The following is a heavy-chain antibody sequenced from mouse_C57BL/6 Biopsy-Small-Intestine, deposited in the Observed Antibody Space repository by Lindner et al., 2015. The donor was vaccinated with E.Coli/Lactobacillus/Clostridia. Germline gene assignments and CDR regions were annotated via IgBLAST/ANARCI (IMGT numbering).Heavy chain of an antibody. D-gene: IGHD1-1*01. CDR2: IRSKSSNYAT. J-gene: IGHJ4*01. V-gene: IGHV10-3*01. CDR3: VRDRYYGSSPYCAMDY. CDR1: GFTFNTYA. Sequence: ESGGGLVQPKGSLKLSCAASGFTFNTYAMHWVRQAPGKGLEWVARIRSKSSNYATYYADSVKDRFTISRDDSQSMLYLQMNNLKTEDTAMYYCVRDRYYGSSPYCAMDYWGQGTSVTVSS.